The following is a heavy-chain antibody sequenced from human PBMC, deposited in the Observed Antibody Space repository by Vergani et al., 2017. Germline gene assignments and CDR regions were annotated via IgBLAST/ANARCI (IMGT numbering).Heavy chain of an antibody. Sequence: QLQLQESGPGLVKPSETLSLTCTVPGGSISSSSSYWGWIRQPPGKGLEWIGSIYYSGSTYYNPSLKSRVTISVDTSKNQFSLKLSSVTAADTAVYYCARYIRTTFDYWGQGTLVTVSS. J-gene: IGHJ4*02. V-gene: IGHV4-39*07. D-gene: IGHD1-1*01. CDR3: ARYIRTTFDY. CDR2: IYYSGST. CDR1: GGSISSSSSY.